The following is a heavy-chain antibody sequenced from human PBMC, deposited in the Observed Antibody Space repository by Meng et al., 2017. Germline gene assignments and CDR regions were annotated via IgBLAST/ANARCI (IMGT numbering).Heavy chain of an antibody. Sequence: ASVKVSCKASGYTFTSYGISWVRQAPGQGLEWMGWISAYNGNTNYAQKLQGRVTMTTDTSTSTAYMELRSLRSDDTAVYYCARDLRSYYYDSSGYYYFQHWGQGTRVTVSS. CDR3: ARDLRSYYYDSSGYYYFQH. J-gene: IGHJ1*01. D-gene: IGHD3-22*01. V-gene: IGHV1-18*01. CDR1: GYTFTSYG. CDR2: ISAYNGNT.